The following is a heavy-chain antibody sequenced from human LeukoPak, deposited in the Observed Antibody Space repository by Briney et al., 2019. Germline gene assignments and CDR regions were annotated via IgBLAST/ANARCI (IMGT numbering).Heavy chain of an antibody. D-gene: IGHD6-19*01. J-gene: IGHJ3*02. CDR1: GYTFTSYY. CDR3: ASSSGWTRDAFDI. V-gene: IGHV1-69*06. Sequence: ASVKVSCKASGYTFTSYYMHWVRQAPGQGLEWMGGIIPIFGTANYAQKFQGRVTITADKSTSTAYMELSSLRSEDTAVYYCASSSGWTRDAFDIWGQGTMVTVSS. CDR2: IIPIFGTA.